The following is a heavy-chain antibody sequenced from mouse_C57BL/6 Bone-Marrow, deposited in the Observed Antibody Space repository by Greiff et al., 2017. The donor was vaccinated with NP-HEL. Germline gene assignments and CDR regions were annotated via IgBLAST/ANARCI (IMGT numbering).Heavy chain of an antibody. Sequence: EVKLVESGGDLVKPGGSLKLSCAASGFTFSSYGMSWVRQTPDKRLEWVATISSGGSYTYYPDSVKGRFTISRDNAKNTLYLQMSSLKSEDTAMYYCARLYYDYDVWGQGTTLTVSS. CDR2: ISSGGSYT. CDR1: GFTFSSYG. V-gene: IGHV5-6*01. D-gene: IGHD2-4*01. J-gene: IGHJ2*01. CDR3: ARLYYDYDV.